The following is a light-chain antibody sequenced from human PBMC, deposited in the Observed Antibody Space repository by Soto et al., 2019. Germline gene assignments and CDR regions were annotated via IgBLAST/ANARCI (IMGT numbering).Light chain of an antibody. CDR1: SSDVGGYNY. J-gene: IGLJ1*01. V-gene: IGLV2-14*01. CDR3: SSYTGSSTYV. Sequence: QSALTQPASVSGSPGQSITISCTGTSSDVGGYNYVTWYQQYPGKAPKLIIYEVRNRPSGISDRFSGSKSGNTASLTISGLQAEDEADYYCSSYTGSSTYVFGTGTKLTVL. CDR2: EVR.